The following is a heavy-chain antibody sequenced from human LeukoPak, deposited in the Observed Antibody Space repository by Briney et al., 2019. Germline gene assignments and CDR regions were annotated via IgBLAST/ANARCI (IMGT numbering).Heavy chain of an antibody. CDR1: GFSFSSYS. CDR3: AKVGGIVVLEGYFDY. D-gene: IGHD3-22*01. J-gene: IGHJ4*02. Sequence: GGSLRLSCAASGFSFSSYSMNWVRQAPGKGLEWVSAISGSGGSTYYADSVKGRFTISRDNSKNTLYLQMNSLRAEDTAVYYCAKVGGIVVLEGYFDYWGQGTLVTVSS. CDR2: ISGSGGST. V-gene: IGHV3-23*01.